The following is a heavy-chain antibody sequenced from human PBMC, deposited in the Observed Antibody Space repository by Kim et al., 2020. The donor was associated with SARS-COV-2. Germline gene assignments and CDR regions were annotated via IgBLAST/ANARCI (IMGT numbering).Heavy chain of an antibody. V-gene: IGHV4-34*01. J-gene: IGHJ4*02. CDR2: INHSGST. CDR3: ARAYCSGGSGYNFWYYGDYHFDY. CDR1: GGSFSAYY. Sequence: SETLSLTCAVYGGSFSAYYWSWIRQPPGKGLEWIGEINHSGSTNYNPSLKSRVTISVDTSKNQFSLKLSSVTAADTAVYYCARAYCSGGSGYNFWYYGDYHFDYWGQGXLVTVSS. D-gene: IGHD2-15*01.